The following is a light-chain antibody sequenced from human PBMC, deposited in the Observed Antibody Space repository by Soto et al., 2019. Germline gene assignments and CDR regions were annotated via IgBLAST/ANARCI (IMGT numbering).Light chain of an antibody. CDR3: QHYNFWPHT. Sequence: EIVVTQSPATLSVSPGERANLSCRASQSVSSNLAWYQQKPGQAPRLLIYGASTRATGIPARFSGSGSGTVFTLTISSLQSEDFAVYFCQHYNFWPHTFGQGTKVDIK. V-gene: IGKV3-15*01. CDR1: QSVSSN. J-gene: IGKJ2*01. CDR2: GAS.